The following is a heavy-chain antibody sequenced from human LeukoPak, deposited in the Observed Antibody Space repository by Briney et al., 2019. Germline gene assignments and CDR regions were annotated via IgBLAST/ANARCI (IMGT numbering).Heavy chain of an antibody. CDR3: ARDSYYGGHYSFFEH. D-gene: IGHD4/OR15-4a*01. CDR2: IGPSNHYT. J-gene: IGHJ4*02. CDR1: AYTFTNFR. Sequence: ASVKVSCKTSAYTFTNFRIHWVRQAPGHGFEWMGWIGPSNHYTEYAHKLQDRLTLTTDTSTTTAHMELRSLTFDDTDIYFCARDSYYGGHYSFFEHWGQGTLVTVSS. V-gene: IGHV1-18*01.